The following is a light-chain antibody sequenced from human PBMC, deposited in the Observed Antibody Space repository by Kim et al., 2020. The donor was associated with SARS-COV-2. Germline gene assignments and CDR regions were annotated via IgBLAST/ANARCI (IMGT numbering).Light chain of an antibody. J-gene: IGKJ4*02. V-gene: IGKV1-12*01. CDR2: DAS. Sequence: IQMTQSPSSVSVSVGDRVTISCRASRRVGTYLIWYQQSPGKVPKLLIHDASHLQGGVPSRFSGSGSGTDFTLTINNLQPEDAAVYYCQQANTLPPTFGGGTKVDIK. CDR3: QQANTLPPT. CDR1: RRVGTY.